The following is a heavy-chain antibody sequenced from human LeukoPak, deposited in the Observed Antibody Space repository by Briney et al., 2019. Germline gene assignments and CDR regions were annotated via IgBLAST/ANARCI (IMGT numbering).Heavy chain of an antibody. J-gene: IGHJ4*02. Sequence: PGGFLGLSCAASGFTFSSYEMNWVRQAPGKGLEWVSYISSSGSTIYYADSVKGRFTISRDNAKNSLYLQMNSLRAEDTAVYYCARESDSSGFDYWGQGTLVTVSS. D-gene: IGHD3-22*01. V-gene: IGHV3-48*03. CDR1: GFTFSSYE. CDR3: ARESDSSGFDY. CDR2: ISSSGSTI.